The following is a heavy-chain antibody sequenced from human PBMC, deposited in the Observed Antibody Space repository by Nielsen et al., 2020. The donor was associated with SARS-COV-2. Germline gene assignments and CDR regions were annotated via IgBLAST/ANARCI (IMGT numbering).Heavy chain of an antibody. Sequence: GESLKISCAASGFTFSSYDMHWVRQATGKGLEWVSAIGTAGDTYYPGSVKGRFTISRENAKNSLYLQMNSLRAEDTALYHCTTGIGYYYYGMDVWGQGTTVTVSS. CDR1: GFTFSSYD. V-gene: IGHV3-13*04. D-gene: IGHD1-1*01. J-gene: IGHJ6*02. CDR2: IGTAGDT. CDR3: TTGIGYYYYGMDV.